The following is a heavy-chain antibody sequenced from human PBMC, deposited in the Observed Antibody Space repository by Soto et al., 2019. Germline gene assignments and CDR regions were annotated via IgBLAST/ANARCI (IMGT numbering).Heavy chain of an antibody. V-gene: IGHV1-69*01. CDR2: IIPIFGKT. J-gene: IGHJ6*02. CDR3: AREGEERATFLGGMDV. CDR1: EVAFSRHA. D-gene: IGHD3-3*02. Sequence: QVQLVQSGAEVKEPGSSVKVSCKSSEVAFSRHAINWVRQAPGQGLEWVGGIIPIFGKTNYTQRFQGRVTITADELPRTAYMELSSRRSEDTAVYYCAREGEERATFLGGMDVWGQGTTVTVSS.